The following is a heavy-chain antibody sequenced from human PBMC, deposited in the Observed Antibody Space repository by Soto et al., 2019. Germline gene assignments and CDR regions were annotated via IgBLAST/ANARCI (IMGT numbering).Heavy chain of an antibody. D-gene: IGHD4-17*01. CDR1: GFTFSGSA. CDR3: TSMTTVKLFDY. Sequence: GGSLRLSCAASGFTFSGSAMHWVRQASGKGLEWVGRIRSKANSYATAYAASVKGRFTISRDDSKNTAYLQMNSLKTEDTAVYYCTSMTTVKLFDYWGQGTLVTVSS. CDR2: IRSKANSYAT. V-gene: IGHV3-73*01. J-gene: IGHJ4*02.